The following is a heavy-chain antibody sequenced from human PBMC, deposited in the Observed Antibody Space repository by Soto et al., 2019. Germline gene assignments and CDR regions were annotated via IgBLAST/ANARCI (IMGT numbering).Heavy chain of an antibody. J-gene: IGHJ4*02. CDR3: ASGTNGAFFVY. CDR1: GFTFSDYY. Sequence: QVQLVESGGGLVKPGGSLRLSCAASGFTFSDYYMNWIRQAPGKGLEWVSYISSRASTIFYADSVKGRFTISRDNVKNSLYLQMDSLRAEDTAVYYCASGTNGAFFVYWGQGILLTVSS. D-gene: IGHD2-8*01. V-gene: IGHV3-11*01. CDR2: ISSRASTI.